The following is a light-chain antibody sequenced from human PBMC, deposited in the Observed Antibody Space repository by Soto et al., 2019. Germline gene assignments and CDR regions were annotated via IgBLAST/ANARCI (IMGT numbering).Light chain of an antibody. V-gene: IGKV1D-13*01. Sequence: IQLTQSPSSLSAAVGDRVTITCRASQGIATALAWYQQKPVKAPEFLIFDASILGPRVPSRFSFSVSDTDFTLPFSSLQPEDFATYSCHPFQYYPFGFGQGIKGE. CDR1: QGIATA. CDR3: HPFQYYPFG. CDR2: DAS. J-gene: IGKJ2*01.